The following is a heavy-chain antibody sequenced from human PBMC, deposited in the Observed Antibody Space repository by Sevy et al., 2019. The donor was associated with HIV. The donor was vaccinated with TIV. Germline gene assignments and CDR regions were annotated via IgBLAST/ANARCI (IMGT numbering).Heavy chain of an antibody. CDR3: ARSLYYDFWSGCWLQH. D-gene: IGHD3-3*01. CDR1: GYTFTSYG. J-gene: IGHJ1*01. V-gene: IGHV1-18*01. Sequence: ASVKVSCKASGYTFTSYGISWVRQAPGQGLEWMGWISAYNGNTNYAQRLQGRVTMTTDTSTSTAYMELRSLRSDDTAVYYCARSLYYDFWSGCWLQHWGQGTLVTVSS. CDR2: ISAYNGNT.